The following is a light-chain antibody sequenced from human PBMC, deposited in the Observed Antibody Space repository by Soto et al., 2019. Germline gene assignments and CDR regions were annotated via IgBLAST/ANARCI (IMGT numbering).Light chain of an antibody. CDR1: SSDFGGYNY. Sequence: QSALTQPPSASGSPGQSVTISCTGTSSDFGGYNYVSWYKQHPGKAHKIMIYEVSKRPSGVPDRFSGSKSGNTASLTVSGLQAEDEADYSCRSYARRKNSVFGVGIELTVL. CDR3: RSYARRKNSV. CDR2: EVS. J-gene: IGLJ3*02. V-gene: IGLV2-8*01.